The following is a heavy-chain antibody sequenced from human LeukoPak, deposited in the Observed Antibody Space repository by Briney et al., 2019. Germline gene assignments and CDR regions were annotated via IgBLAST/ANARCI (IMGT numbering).Heavy chain of an antibody. CDR2: IYTSGST. J-gene: IGHJ2*01. V-gene: IGHV4-4*07. Sequence: SETLSLTCTVSGGSISSYYWSWIRQPAGKGLEWIGRIYTSGSTNYNPSLKSRVTMSVDTSKNQFSLKLSSVTAADTAVYYCARSPTATVTTVRYWYFDLWGRGTLVTVSS. D-gene: IGHD4-17*01. CDR1: GGSISSYY. CDR3: ARSPTATVTTVRYWYFDL.